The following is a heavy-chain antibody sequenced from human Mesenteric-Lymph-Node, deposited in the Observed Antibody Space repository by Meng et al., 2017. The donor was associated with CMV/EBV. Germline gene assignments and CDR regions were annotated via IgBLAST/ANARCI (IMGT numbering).Heavy chain of an antibody. V-gene: IGHV3-74*01. Sequence: GGSLRLSCAASGFTFSSYWMHWVRQAPGKGLVWVSRINSDGSSTSYADSVKGRFTISRDNAKNTLYLQMNSLRAEDTAVYYCARERATIAAAGPYYYYGMDVWGQGTTVTVSS. J-gene: IGHJ6*02. CDR1: GFTFSSYW. CDR3: ARERATIAAAGPYYYYGMDV. CDR2: INSDGSST. D-gene: IGHD6-13*01.